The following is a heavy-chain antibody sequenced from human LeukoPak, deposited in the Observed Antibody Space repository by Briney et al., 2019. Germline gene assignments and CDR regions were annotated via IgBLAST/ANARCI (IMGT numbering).Heavy chain of an antibody. D-gene: IGHD2-2*02. CDR1: GFTFSSYS. V-gene: IGHV3-21*01. CDR3: AKDRDIVVVPAAITLDY. J-gene: IGHJ4*02. CDR2: ISSSSSYI. Sequence: GGSLRLSCAASGFTFSSYSVNWVRQAPGKGLEWVSSISSSSSYIYYADSVKGRFTISRDNAKNSLYLQMNSLRAEDTAVYYCAKDRDIVVVPAAITLDYWGQGTLVTVSS.